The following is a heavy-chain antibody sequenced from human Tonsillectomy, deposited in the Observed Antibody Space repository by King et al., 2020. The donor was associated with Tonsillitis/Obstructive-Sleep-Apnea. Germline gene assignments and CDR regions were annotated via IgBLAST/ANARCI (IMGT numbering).Heavy chain of an antibody. D-gene: IGHD1-1*01. V-gene: IGHV4-39*01. CDR2: IYYSGST. J-gene: IGHJ3*02. Sequence: LQLQESGPGLVKPSETLSLTCTVSGGSISSSIYYWGWVRQPPGKGLECIGTIYYSGSTYYNPSLESRVTISVDTSKNQFSLNLCAVTAADPALYYCARRVTGNTGVFDIWGQGAMVTVSS. CDR3: ARRVTGNTGVFDI. CDR1: GGSISSSIYY.